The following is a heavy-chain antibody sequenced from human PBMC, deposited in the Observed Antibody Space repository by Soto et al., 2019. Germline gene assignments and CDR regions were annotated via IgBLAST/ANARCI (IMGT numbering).Heavy chain of an antibody. Sequence: LRLSCAASGFTCSSYVMSWVRQAPGKGLEWVSTILVGGSTHYPDSVKGRFTISRDNSKNTVFLQMNSLTAGDTAVYYCAKATATVGGAFDICGEGTVVTV. J-gene: IGHJ3*02. CDR1: GFTCSSYV. CDR3: AKATATVGGAFDI. D-gene: IGHD1-1*01. V-gene: IGHV3-23*01. CDR2: ILVGGST.